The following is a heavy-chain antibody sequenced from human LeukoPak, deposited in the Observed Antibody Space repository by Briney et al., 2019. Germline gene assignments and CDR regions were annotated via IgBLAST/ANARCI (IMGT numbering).Heavy chain of an antibody. D-gene: IGHD3-22*01. CDR1: GYTFTSYD. CDR2: MNPNSGNT. J-gene: IGHJ3*02. V-gene: IGHV1-8*01. CDR3: VLSNYYDSRRGFDI. Sequence: ASVKVSCKASGYTFTSYDINWVRQATGQGLEWMGWMNPNSGNTGCAQKFQGRVTMTRNTSISTAYMELSSLRSEDTAVYYCVLSNYYDSRRGFDIWGQGTMVTVSS.